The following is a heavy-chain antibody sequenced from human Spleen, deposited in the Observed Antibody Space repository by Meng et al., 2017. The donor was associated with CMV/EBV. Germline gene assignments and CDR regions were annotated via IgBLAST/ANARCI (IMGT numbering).Heavy chain of an antibody. Sequence: GESLKISCAASGFPFRGYAMSWVRQAPGKGLEWVSSISGSGGSTFYADSVKGRFTISRDNSKKTMYLQMDSLRAEDTALYYCAKGPQAIQINWFDPWGQGTLVTVSS. V-gene: IGHV3-23*01. CDR1: GFPFRGYA. CDR3: AKGPQAIQINWFDP. CDR2: ISGSGGST. J-gene: IGHJ5*02.